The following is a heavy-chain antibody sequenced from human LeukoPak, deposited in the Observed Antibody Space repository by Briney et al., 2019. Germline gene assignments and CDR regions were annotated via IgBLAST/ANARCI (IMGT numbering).Heavy chain of an antibody. V-gene: IGHV3-64D*09. J-gene: IGHJ4*02. CDR3: VRTIVGATFDY. D-gene: IGHD1-26*01. CDR2: INSNGGGT. Sequence: GGSLGLSCSASGFTFSTYTMNWVRQARGKGLDYVSAINSNGGGTYYADSVKGRFTISRDNSKNTLYLQMSSLRAEATAVYYCVRTIVGATFDYWGQGTLVTVSS. CDR1: GFTFSTYT.